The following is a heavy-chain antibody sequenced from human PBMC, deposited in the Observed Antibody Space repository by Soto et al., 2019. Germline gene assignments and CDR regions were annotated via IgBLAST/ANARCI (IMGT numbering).Heavy chain of an antibody. D-gene: IGHD3-10*01. CDR3: VKNSGWFNT. CDR2: IEGSGAIT. J-gene: IGHJ5*02. Sequence: GSLRLSCAASGFMFSTTDMSWVRQAPGKGLEWVTTIEGSGAITYYADSVKGRFIISRDNSRNTVYLQMDSLTADDTAGYYCVKNSGWFNTWGQGTLVTVSS. CDR1: GFMFSTTD. V-gene: IGHV3-23*01.